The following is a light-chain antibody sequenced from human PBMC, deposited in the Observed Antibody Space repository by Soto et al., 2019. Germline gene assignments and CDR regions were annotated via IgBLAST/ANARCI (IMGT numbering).Light chain of an antibody. V-gene: IGLV2-14*01. CDR3: ASYTRTTTLV. CDR2: DVN. Sequence: QSVLTQPASVSGSPGQSITISCTGTLSDIGGYNFISWYQHHPGKAPKLVIYDVNNRPSGISYRFSGSKSGNTASLTISGLQAEDEADYYCASYTRTTTLVFGGGTQLTVL. CDR1: LSDIGGYNF. J-gene: IGLJ2*01.